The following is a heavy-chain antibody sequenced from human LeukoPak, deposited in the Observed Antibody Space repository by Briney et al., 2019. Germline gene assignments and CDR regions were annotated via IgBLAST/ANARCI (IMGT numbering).Heavy chain of an antibody. CDR3: AREWELAAGDY. D-gene: IGHD1-26*01. CDR2: IYSGGST. J-gene: IGHJ4*02. V-gene: IGHV3-66*01. CDR1: GFTVSSNY. Sequence: GGSLRLSCAASGFTVSSNYMSWVRQAPGKGLEWVSIIYSGGSTYYAGSVKGRFTISRDNSKNTLYLQMNSLRAEDTAVYYCAREWELAAGDYWGQGTLVTVSS.